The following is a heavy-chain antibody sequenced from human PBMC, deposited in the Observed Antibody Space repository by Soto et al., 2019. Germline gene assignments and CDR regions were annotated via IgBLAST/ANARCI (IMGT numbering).Heavy chain of an antibody. D-gene: IGHD3-3*01. Sequence: GASVKVSCKASGYTFTSYYMHWVRQAPGQGLEWMGIINPSGGSTSYAQKFQGRVTMTRDTSTSTVYMELSSLRSEDTAVYYCASLSARSFADAEYFQHWGQGTLVTVSS. CDR3: ASLSARSFADAEYFQH. CDR1: GYTFTSYY. J-gene: IGHJ1*01. CDR2: INPSGGST. V-gene: IGHV1-46*01.